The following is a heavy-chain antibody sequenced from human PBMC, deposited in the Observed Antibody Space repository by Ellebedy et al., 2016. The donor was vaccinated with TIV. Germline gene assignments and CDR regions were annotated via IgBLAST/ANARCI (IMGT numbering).Heavy chain of an antibody. CDR3: ARGYGSGSDPWFDP. D-gene: IGHD3-10*01. Sequence: GGSLRLSCAASGFDFSYYYMSWIRQAPGKGLEWLSYISNVGLTVLYADSVKGRFTISRDNAKNSLYLQRNSLRAEDTAVYYCARGYGSGSDPWFDPWGQGTLVTVSS. J-gene: IGHJ5*02. CDR2: ISNVGLTV. CDR1: GFDFSYYY. V-gene: IGHV3-11*01.